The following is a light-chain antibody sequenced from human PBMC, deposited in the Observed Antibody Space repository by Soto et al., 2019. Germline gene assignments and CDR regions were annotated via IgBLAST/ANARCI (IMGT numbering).Light chain of an antibody. CDR3: QQRFSWPPRT. J-gene: IGKJ4*01. CDR1: QSVSSY. Sequence: EIVLTQSPATLSLSPGERATLSCRASQSVSSYLAWYQQKPGQAPRLLIYDASNRATGIPARFSGSGSGTDFPLPISSLEPEDFAVYYCQQRFSWPPRTCGGGTKVEIK. V-gene: IGKV3-11*01. CDR2: DAS.